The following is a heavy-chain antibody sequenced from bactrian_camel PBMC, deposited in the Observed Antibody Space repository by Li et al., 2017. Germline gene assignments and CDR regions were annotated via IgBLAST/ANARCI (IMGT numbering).Heavy chain of an antibody. CDR2: MYSSGYST. D-gene: IGHD2*01. V-gene: IGHV3S1*01. CDR3: AAGDRSYSDSCRYSA. J-gene: IGHJ6*01. Sequence: HVQLVESGGGSVQAGGSLRLTCATSGYTYMRTCVAWFRQAPGKEREGVATMYSSGYSTYYDDSVKGRFTVSRDNARTTLYLQMESLKVDDTALYTCAAGDRSYSDSCRYSAWGQGTQVTVTS. CDR1: GYTYMRTC.